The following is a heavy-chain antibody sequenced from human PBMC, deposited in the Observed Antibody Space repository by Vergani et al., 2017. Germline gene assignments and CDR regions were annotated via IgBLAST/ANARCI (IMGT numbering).Heavy chain of an antibody. V-gene: IGHV1-46*03. CDR3: ARWDYGILTGYRY. D-gene: IGHD3-9*01. J-gene: IGHJ4*03. CDR2: INPSGGHT. CDR1: GSTFSNYY. Sequence: QVQVVQAGAEVKKSGASEKVSCKTSGSTFSNYYMHWVRQAPGQGLEWMGIINPSGGHTNYAQKFQGRVTMTRDTSTSTVYMELSSLRSEDTALYYCARWDYGILTGYRYWGQGALVTGS.